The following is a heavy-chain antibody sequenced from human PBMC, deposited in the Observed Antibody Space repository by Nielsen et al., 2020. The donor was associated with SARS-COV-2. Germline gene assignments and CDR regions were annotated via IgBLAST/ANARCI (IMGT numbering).Heavy chain of an antibody. Sequence: GESLKISCATSGFIFSYSPMTWVRQAPGKGLEWVATIKPDGGDRFYVDSVKGRLTISRDNTKNSLSLQMNSLGADDTAVYYCAVGPLEYWGQGTVVTVSS. J-gene: IGHJ4*02. CDR3: AVGPLEY. V-gene: IGHV3-7*01. CDR1: GFIFSYSP. D-gene: IGHD3-10*01. CDR2: IKPDGGDR.